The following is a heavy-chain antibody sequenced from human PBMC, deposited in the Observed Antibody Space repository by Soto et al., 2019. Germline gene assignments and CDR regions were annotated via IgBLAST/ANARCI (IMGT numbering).Heavy chain of an antibody. CDR1: GYRFTSFD. CDR3: AGGDWFGNWLDP. J-gene: IGHJ5*02. Sequence: ASVKVSCKSFGYRFTSFDVHWVRQASGQGLEWMGWMNPNSGNTDYAQRFQGRVTMTRNTSINTAYMELNSLTSDDTAVYYCAGGDWFGNWLDPWGQGTLVTVSS. CDR2: MNPNSGNT. V-gene: IGHV1-8*02. D-gene: IGHD3-9*01.